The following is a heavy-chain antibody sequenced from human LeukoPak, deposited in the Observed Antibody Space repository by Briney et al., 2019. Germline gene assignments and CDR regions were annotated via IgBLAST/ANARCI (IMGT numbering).Heavy chain of an antibody. CDR3: ARVGEDGYNTFDY. V-gene: IGHV4-59*01. CDR2: IYYSGST. D-gene: IGHD5-24*01. CDR1: GGSISSYY. J-gene: IGHJ4*02. Sequence: SETLSSTCTVSGGSISSYYWSWIRQPPGKGLEWIGYIYYSGSTNYNPSLKSRFTISVDTSKNQFSLKLSSVTAADTAVYYCARVGEDGYNTFDYWGQGILGSVSS.